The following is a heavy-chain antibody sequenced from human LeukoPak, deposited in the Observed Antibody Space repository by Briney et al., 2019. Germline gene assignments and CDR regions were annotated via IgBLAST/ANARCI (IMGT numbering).Heavy chain of an antibody. V-gene: IGHV4-38-2*02. J-gene: IGHJ3*02. Sequence: SETLSLTCTVSGYSISSGYFWGWIRQPPGEGLECIGTIYHSGSTYYNPSLKSRVTISVDTSKNQFSLKLSSVTAADTAVYYCARDYYDSSGYFGDAFDIWGQGTMVTVSS. D-gene: IGHD3-22*01. CDR1: GYSISSGYF. CDR3: ARDYYDSSGYFGDAFDI. CDR2: IYHSGST.